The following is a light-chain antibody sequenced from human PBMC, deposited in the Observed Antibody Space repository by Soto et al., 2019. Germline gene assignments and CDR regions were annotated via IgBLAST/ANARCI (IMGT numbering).Light chain of an antibody. CDR3: QQSDTYSRP. Sequence: DIQMTQSPSTLSASVGDRVTITGRASQSISSWLAWYQQNSGEAPKLLIYEGSTLARGVPSRLSSSGSATQFALSISSREPDDFATFCCQQSDTYSRPFAQETKVQVK. J-gene: IGKJ1*01. V-gene: IGKV1-5*03. CDR1: QSISSW. CDR2: EGS.